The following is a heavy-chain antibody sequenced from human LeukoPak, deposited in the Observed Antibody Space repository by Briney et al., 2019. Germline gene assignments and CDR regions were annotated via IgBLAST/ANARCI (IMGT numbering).Heavy chain of an antibody. V-gene: IGHV3-7*01. Sequence: PGGSLRLSCAASGFTFSTYWMSWVRQAPGKGLEWVANIKQDGSDKYYVESVKGRFTISRDNAKNSLFLQMNSLRAEDTAVYYCARVRCSSNSCFPDYWGQGTLVTVSS. CDR3: ARVRCSSNSCFPDY. CDR2: IKQDGSDK. D-gene: IGHD2-2*01. CDR1: GFTFSTYW. J-gene: IGHJ4*02.